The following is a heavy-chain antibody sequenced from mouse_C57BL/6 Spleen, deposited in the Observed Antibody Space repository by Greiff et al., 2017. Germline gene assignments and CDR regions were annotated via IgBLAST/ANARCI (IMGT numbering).Heavy chain of an antibody. J-gene: IGHJ2*01. CDR2: IYPGDGDT. CDR1: GYAFSSSW. V-gene: IGHV1-82*01. CDR3: ARNCGSSHYFDY. D-gene: IGHD1-1*01. Sequence: QVQLQQSGPELVKPGASVKISCKASGYAFSSSWMNWVKQRPGKGLEWIGRIYPGDGDTNYNGKFKGKATLTADKSSSTAYMQLSSLTSEDSAVYCCARNCGSSHYFDYWGQGTTLTVSS.